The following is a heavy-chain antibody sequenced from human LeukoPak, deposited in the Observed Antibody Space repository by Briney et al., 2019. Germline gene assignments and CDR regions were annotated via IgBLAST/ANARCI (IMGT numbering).Heavy chain of an antibody. Sequence: SETLSLTCTVSGGSISRCYWSWIRQPPGKGLEWIAYIHYTGSTNYNPSLKSRVTISMDTSKNQFSLKLTSVTAADTAVYYCARLDGNWNYFDYWGQGTLVTVSS. V-gene: IGHV4-59*08. CDR1: GGSISRCY. CDR3: ARLDGNWNYFDY. D-gene: IGHD1-20*01. J-gene: IGHJ4*02. CDR2: IHYTGST.